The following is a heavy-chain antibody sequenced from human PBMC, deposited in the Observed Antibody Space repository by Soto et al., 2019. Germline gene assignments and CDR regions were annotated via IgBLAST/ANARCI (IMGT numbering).Heavy chain of an antibody. D-gene: IGHD7-27*01. CDR1: GDTFNSYL. V-gene: IGHV1-69*17. Sequence: QVQLVQSGAEVKRPGSSVKLSCESSGDTFNSYLISWVRQAPGQGLEWMGGIIPIIRVTHYAQRFQGRVTISALSSTGTAYMELTNLGFEDTALYYCAGESLGAKGADHWGQGTLVTVSS. CDR2: IIPIIRVT. J-gene: IGHJ4*02. CDR3: AGESLGAKGADH.